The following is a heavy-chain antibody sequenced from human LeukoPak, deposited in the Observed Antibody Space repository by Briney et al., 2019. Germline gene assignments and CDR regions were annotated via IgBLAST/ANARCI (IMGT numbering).Heavy chain of an antibody. V-gene: IGHV3-64*01. CDR2: ISSNGGST. CDR3: ARRAYYDILTGYRY. D-gene: IGHD3-9*01. CDR1: GFTFSSYA. J-gene: IGHJ4*02. Sequence: GGSLRLSCAASGFTFSSYAMHWVRQVPGKGLEYVSPISSNGGSTYYANSVKGRVTISRDNSKNTLYLQMGRLRAEDMAVYYCARRAYYDILTGYRYWGQGTLVTVSS.